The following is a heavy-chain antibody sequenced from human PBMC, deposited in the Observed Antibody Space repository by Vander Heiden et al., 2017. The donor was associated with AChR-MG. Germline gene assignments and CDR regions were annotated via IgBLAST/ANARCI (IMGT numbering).Heavy chain of an antibody. Sequence: QVQLVQSGAEVKKPGASVKVFCKASGYTFTGCDMHWVRQAPGQGLEWMGWINPNSGGTNDAQKFQGWVTMTRDTSISTAYMELSRLRSDDTAVYYCARGGGDYGDYNWFDPWGQGTLVTVSS. V-gene: IGHV1-2*04. CDR1: GYTFTGCD. CDR3: ARGGGDYGDYNWFDP. J-gene: IGHJ5*02. D-gene: IGHD4-17*01. CDR2: INPNSGGT.